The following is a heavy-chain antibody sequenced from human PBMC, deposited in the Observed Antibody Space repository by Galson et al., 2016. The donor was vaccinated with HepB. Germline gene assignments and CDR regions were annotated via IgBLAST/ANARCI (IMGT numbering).Heavy chain of an antibody. Sequence: SLRLSCAASGFTFSNHAMHWVRQAPGKGLEWVAGIWNDESRKYYSDFVKGRFTISRDNLKNTLYLEMNSLSVEDTALYYCAKDYCSGSNCYVDGHYFDYWGQGMLVTVSS. CDR2: IWNDESRK. D-gene: IGHD2-15*01. V-gene: IGHV3-33*06. CDR1: GFTFSNHA. J-gene: IGHJ4*02. CDR3: AKDYCSGSNCYVDGHYFDY.